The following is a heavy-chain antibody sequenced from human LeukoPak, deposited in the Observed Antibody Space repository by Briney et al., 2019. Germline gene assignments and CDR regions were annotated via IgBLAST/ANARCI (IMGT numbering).Heavy chain of an antibody. CDR3: ARGRFCERYSSGWCPTDYYYYYMDV. CDR1: GGTFSSYA. V-gene: IGHV1-69*06. D-gene: IGHD6-19*01. J-gene: IGHJ6*03. CDR2: IIPIFGTA. Sequence: ASVKVSCKASGGTFSSYAISWVRQAPGQGLEWMGGIIPIFGTANYAQKFQGRVTITADKSTSTAYMELSSLRSEDTAVYYCARGRFCERYSSGWCPTDYYYYYMDVWGKGTTVTISS.